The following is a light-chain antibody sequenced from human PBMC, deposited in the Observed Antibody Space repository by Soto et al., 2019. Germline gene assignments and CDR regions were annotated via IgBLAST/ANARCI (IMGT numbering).Light chain of an antibody. CDR3: AAWDDRLNGPL. J-gene: IGLJ2*01. V-gene: IGLV1-44*01. CDR1: IPNIGSHT. CDR2: SNN. Sequence: QSVLTQPPSTSGTPGQRVTISCSGSIPNIGSHTVNWYQQLPGTAPKLLIYSNNQRPSGVPDRFSGCKSGTSASLAISGLQYEDEADYYCAAWDDRLNGPLFGGGTKLTVL.